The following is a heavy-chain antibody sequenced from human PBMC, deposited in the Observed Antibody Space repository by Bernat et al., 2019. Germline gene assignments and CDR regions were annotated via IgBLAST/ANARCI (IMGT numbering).Heavy chain of an antibody. CDR2: IIPRGGST. Sequence: QVQLVQSGAEVKEPGAAMKVSCRASGFTVTNYYMHWVRQAPGQGLEWMGIIIPRGGSTGYAKRFQGRITITTDTSANTVYMDLSSLTSEDTAVYYCVREIGSACYFDYWGQGTLLTVSS. CDR1: GFTVTNYY. J-gene: IGHJ4*02. D-gene: IGHD2-15*01. V-gene: IGHV1-46*01. CDR3: VREIGSACYFDY.